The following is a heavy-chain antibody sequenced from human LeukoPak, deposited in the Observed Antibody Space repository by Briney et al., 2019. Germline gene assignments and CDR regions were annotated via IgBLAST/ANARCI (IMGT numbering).Heavy chain of an antibody. CDR3: ARGGGLDV. CDR2: IIHNGNVN. D-gene: IGHD3-16*01. Sequence: GGSLRLSCAASGFTFSSYWMNWARQAPGKGLEWVASIIHNGNVNYYVDSVKGRFAISRDNAKNSLYLQMSNLRAEDTAVYFCARGGGLDVWGQGATVTVSS. V-gene: IGHV3-7*03. CDR1: GFTFSSYW. J-gene: IGHJ6*02.